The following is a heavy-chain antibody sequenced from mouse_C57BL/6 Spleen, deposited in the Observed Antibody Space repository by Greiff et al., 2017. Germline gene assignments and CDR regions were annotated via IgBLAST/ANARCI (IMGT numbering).Heavy chain of an antibody. J-gene: IGHJ3*01. CDR2: INPSSGYT. Sequence: QVQLQQSGAELAKPGASVKLSCKASGYTFTSYGMHWVKQRPGQGLEWIGYINPSSGYTKYTQKFKDKATLTADKSSSPAYMQLSSLTYEDSAVYYCAVYYVNPPGFAYWGQGTLVTVSA. CDR1: GYTFTSYG. D-gene: IGHD2-1*01. V-gene: IGHV1-7*01. CDR3: AVYYVNPPGFAY.